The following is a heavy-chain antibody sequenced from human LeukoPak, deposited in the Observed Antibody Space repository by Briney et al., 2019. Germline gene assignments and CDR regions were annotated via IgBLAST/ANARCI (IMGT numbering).Heavy chain of an antibody. D-gene: IGHD1-26*01. CDR2: IIPILGIA. CDR3: ARDEVGTEGYFDY. Sequence: SVKVSCKASGGTFSSYAISWVRQAPGQGLEWMGRIIPILGIANYAQKLQGRVTITADKSTSTAYMELSSLRSEDTAVYYCARDEVGTEGYFDYWGQGTLVTVSS. J-gene: IGHJ4*02. V-gene: IGHV1-69*04. CDR1: GGTFSSYA.